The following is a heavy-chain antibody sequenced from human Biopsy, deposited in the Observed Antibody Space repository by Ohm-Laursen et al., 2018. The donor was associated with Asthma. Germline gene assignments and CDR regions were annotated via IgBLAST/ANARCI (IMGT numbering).Heavy chain of an antibody. CDR1: GFTFSSYA. V-gene: IGHV3-9*01. Sequence: SLRLSCSASGFTFSSYAMSWVRQAPGKGLEWVSGISWNSATIGYADSVEGRFTISRDNAKNSVFLHMDSLRPEDTAFYYCAKVRSDWVITESFDYWGQGVLVTASS. J-gene: IGHJ4*02. CDR3: AKVRSDWVITESFDY. D-gene: IGHD3-22*01. CDR2: ISWNSATI.